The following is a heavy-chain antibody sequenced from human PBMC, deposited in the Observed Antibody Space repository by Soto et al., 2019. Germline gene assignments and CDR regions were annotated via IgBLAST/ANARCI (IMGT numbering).Heavy chain of an antibody. J-gene: IGHJ6*03. V-gene: IGHV4-31*03. CDR1: GGSISSGGYY. D-gene: IGHD3-10*01. CDR3: ARDQYGSGSYSYYYYMDV. Sequence: PWETLSLTCTVSGGSISSGGYYWSWIRQHPGKGLEWIGYIYYSGSTYYNPSLKSRVTISVDTSKNQFSLKLSSVTAADTAVYYCARDQYGSGSYSYYYYMDVWGKGTTVTVSS. CDR2: IYYSGST.